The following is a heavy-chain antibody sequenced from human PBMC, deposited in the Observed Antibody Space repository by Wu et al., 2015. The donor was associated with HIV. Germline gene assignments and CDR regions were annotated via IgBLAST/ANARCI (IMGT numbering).Heavy chain of an antibody. CDR3: ARKCTSLRNLFDP. J-gene: IGHJ5*02. CDR1: GGHRSAAML. Sequence: QVQLVQSGAEVKKPGSSVKVSCKASGGHRSAAMLSAGCDRPLDKGLSGWEGSSLSLVQQTTHRSSRAESRLPTDESTSTAYMELSSLRSEDTAVYYCARKCTSLRNLFDPWG. D-gene: IGHD3-16*02. CDR2: SSLSLVQ. V-gene: IGHV1-69*05.